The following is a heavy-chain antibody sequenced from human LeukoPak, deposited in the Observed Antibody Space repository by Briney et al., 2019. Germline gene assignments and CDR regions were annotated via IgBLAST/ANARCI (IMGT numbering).Heavy chain of an antibody. CDR3: ARVRCSGGSCPYYYYYYYMDV. Sequence: SETLSLTCTVSAGSISNYYWSWIRQPAGKGLEWIGRIYNSGSATYNPSLKSRVTMSVDTSKNQFSLKLRFVTAADTAVYYCARVRCSGGSCPYYYYYYYMDVWGKGTTVTVSS. V-gene: IGHV4-4*07. D-gene: IGHD2-15*01. CDR2: IYNSGSA. J-gene: IGHJ6*03. CDR1: AGSISNYY.